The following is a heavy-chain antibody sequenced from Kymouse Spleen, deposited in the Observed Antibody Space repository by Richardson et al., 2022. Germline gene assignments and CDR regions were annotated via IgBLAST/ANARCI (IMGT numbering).Heavy chain of an antibody. CDR1: GFTFSSYG. Sequence: QVQLVESGGGVVQPGRSLRLSCAASGFTFSSYGMHWVRQAPGKGLEWVAVIWYDGSNKYYADSVKGRFTISRDNSKNTLYLQMNSLRAEDTAVYYCAREITMVRGVMRDYYYYGMDVWGQGTTVTVSS. CDR2: IWYDGSNK. J-gene: IGHJ6*02. CDR3: AREITMVRGVMRDYYYYGMDV. D-gene: IGHD3-10*01. V-gene: IGHV3-33*01.